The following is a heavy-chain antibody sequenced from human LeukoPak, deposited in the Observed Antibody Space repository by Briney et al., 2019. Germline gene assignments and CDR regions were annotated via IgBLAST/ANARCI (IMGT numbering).Heavy chain of an antibody. CDR1: GGTFSSYA. Sequence: SVKVSCKASGGTFSSYAISWVRQAPGQGLEWMGGIIPIFGTANYAQKFQGRVTITADESTSTAYMELRSLRSDDTAVYYCARGRYCSGGSCYPRAPAYYGMDVWGKGTTVTVSS. J-gene: IGHJ6*04. CDR2: IIPIFGTA. D-gene: IGHD2-15*01. V-gene: IGHV1-69*13. CDR3: ARGRYCSGGSCYPRAPAYYGMDV.